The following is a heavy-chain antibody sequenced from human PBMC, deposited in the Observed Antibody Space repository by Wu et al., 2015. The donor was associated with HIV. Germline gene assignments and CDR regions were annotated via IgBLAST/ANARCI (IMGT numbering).Heavy chain of an antibody. Sequence: QKQLVQSGPEVKQPGASVKVSCRASGYTFTDYNVHWVRQVPGQGLEWMGNINANNGRTDFAENFRGRVTMTRDTSVNTAFMELNTLTADDTAVYFCARGDRFYAVLTGYSQNWFDPWGQGTLVSVSS. CDR2: INANNGRT. CDR1: GYTFTDYN. D-gene: IGHD3-9*01. V-gene: IGHV1-2*02. CDR3: ARGDRFYAVLTGYSQNWFDP. J-gene: IGHJ5*02.